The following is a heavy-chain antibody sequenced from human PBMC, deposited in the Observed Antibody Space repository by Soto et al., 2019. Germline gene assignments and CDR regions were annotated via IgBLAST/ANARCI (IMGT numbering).Heavy chain of an antibody. Sequence: PGESLKISCKGSGYSFTSYWIGWVRQMPGKGLEWMGIIYPGDSDTRYSPSFQGQVTISADKSISTAYLQWSSLKASNTAMYYCARLVEVTHIPSNWFDPWGQGTLVTVSS. CDR1: GYSFTSYW. D-gene: IGHD2-2*02. CDR2: IYPGDSDT. CDR3: ARLVEVTHIPSNWFDP. V-gene: IGHV5-51*01. J-gene: IGHJ5*02.